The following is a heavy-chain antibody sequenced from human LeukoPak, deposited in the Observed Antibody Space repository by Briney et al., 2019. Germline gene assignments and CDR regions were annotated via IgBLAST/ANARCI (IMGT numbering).Heavy chain of an antibody. CDR2: IAGSGSYI. CDR3: ARGENSGSYFTIGNAFDI. V-gene: IGHV3-21*01. D-gene: IGHD1-26*01. Sequence: PGGSLRLSCAAPGFTFSSYSMNWVRQAPGKGLEWVSSIAGSGSYIYSADSVKGRFTISRDNAKNSLYLQMNSLRAEDTALYYCARGENSGSYFTIGNAFDIWGQGTMVTVSS. CDR1: GFTFSSYS. J-gene: IGHJ3*02.